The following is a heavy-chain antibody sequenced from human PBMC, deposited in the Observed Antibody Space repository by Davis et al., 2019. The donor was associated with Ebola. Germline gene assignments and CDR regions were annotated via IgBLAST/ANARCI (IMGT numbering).Heavy chain of an antibody. D-gene: IGHD6-19*01. Sequence: GESLKISCAASGFTFSSYSMNWVRQAPGKGLEWVSSISSSSGYIYYADSVKGRFTISRDNAKNSLYLQMNSLRAEDTAVYYCARELAVAYFDYWGQGTLVTVSS. J-gene: IGHJ4*02. CDR2: ISSSSGYI. CDR1: GFTFSSYS. V-gene: IGHV3-21*01. CDR3: ARELAVAYFDY.